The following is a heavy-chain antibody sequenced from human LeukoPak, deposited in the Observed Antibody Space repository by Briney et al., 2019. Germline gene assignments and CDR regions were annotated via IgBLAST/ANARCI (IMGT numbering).Heavy chain of an antibody. CDR2: INPNSGGT. V-gene: IGHV1-2*02. J-gene: IGHJ6*03. Sequence: ASVKVSCKASGYTFTGYYMHWVRQAPGQGLEWMGWINPNSGGTNYAQKFQGRVTMTRDTSISTAYMELSRLRSDDTAVYYCARAFPQAAIYYYYYMDVWGKGTTVTVSS. CDR1: GYTFTGYY. D-gene: IGHD2-2*01. CDR3: ARAFPQAAIYYYYYMDV.